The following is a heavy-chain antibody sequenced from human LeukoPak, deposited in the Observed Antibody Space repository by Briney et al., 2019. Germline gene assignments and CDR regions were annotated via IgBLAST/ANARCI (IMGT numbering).Heavy chain of an antibody. CDR2: LHHSGIT. CDR1: VYSITTVYW. V-gene: IGHV4-38-2*01. D-gene: IGHD3-22*01. Sequence: SETLSLTCAVSVYSITTVYWWGWIRQTPGRGLEWIGSLHHSGITSYNPSLKSRVTISVDTSKNQFSLRLTSVTAADTAVYYCARVGGSDSTGHYSVDYWGQGTLVTVSS. J-gene: IGHJ4*02. CDR3: ARVGGSDSTGHYSVDY.